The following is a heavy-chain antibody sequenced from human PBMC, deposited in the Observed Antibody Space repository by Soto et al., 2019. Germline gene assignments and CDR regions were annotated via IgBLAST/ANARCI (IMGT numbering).Heavy chain of an antibody. CDR3: AKQPGPQYSRSWSKPYYYYYMDV. V-gene: IGHV3-23*01. CDR2: ISGSGGST. Sequence: GGSLRLSYAASGFTFSSYAMSWVRQAPGKGLEWVSAISGSGGSTYYADSVKGRFTISRDNSKNTLYLQMNSLRAEDTAVYYCAKQPGPQYSRSWSKPYYYYYMDVWGKGTTVTVSS. CDR1: GFTFSSYA. J-gene: IGHJ6*03. D-gene: IGHD6-13*01.